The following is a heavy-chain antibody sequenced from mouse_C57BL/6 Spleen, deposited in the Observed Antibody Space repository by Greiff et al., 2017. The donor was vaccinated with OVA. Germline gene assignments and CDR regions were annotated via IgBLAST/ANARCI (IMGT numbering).Heavy chain of an antibody. CDR2: IYPGDGDT. Sequence: VQGVESGPELVKPGASVKISCKASGYAFSSSWMNWVKQRPGKGLEWIGRIYPGDGDTNYNGKFKGKATLTADKSSSTAYMQLSSLTSEDSAVYFCARWLPPYAMDYWGQGTSVTVSS. CDR3: ARWLPPYAMDY. J-gene: IGHJ4*01. D-gene: IGHD2-2*01. V-gene: IGHV1-82*01. CDR1: GYAFSSSW.